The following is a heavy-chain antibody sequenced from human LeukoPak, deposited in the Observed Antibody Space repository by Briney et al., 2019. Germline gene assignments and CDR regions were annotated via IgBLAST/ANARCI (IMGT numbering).Heavy chain of an antibody. Sequence: GGSLRLSCAASGFTFDVSAMNWVRQAPGKGLEWVSASGNAGDTYYADSVKGRFTISRDNSKNTLYLQMNSLRAEDTAVYYCAKDRITMVRGVIRGDYWGQGTLVTVSS. J-gene: IGHJ4*02. CDR3: AKDRITMVRGVIRGDY. CDR1: GFTFDVSA. D-gene: IGHD3-10*01. V-gene: IGHV3-23*01. CDR2: SGNAGDT.